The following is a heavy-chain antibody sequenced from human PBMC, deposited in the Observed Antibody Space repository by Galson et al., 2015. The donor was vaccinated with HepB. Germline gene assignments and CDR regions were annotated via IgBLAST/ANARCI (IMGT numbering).Heavy chain of an antibody. CDR3: ARLPAANIYYYYYMDV. Sequence: SLRLSCAASGFTFSSFGMHWVRQAPGKGLDWVALIWYDGSNQYYPGSVKGRFTISRDNAKNSLYLQMNSLRAEDTALYYCARLPAANIYYYYYMDVWGKGTTVTVAS. D-gene: IGHD2-2*01. V-gene: IGHV3-33*01. CDR2: IWYDGSNQ. J-gene: IGHJ6*03. CDR1: GFTFSSFG.